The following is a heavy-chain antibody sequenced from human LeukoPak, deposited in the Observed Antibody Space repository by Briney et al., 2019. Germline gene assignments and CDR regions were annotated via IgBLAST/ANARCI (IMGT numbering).Heavy chain of an antibody. CDR3: AKGSDSSGWNYFDY. D-gene: IGHD6-19*01. CDR2: ISGSGGST. J-gene: IGHJ4*02. Sequence: GGSLRLSCAASGFTFSSYAMSWVRQAPGKGLEWVSAISGSGGSTYYADSVKGRFTIPRDNSKNTLYLQMNSLRAEDTAVYYCAKGSDSSGWNYFDYWGQGTLVTVSS. CDR1: GFTFSSYA. V-gene: IGHV3-23*01.